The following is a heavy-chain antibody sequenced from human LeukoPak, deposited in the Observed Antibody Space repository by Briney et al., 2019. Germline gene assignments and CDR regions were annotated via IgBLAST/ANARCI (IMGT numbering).Heavy chain of an antibody. J-gene: IGHJ4*02. CDR3: ARTLVEVPGHSDLFDF. V-gene: IGHV3-7*01. Sequence: GGSLRLSCGASGFSFSNFWMSWVRQAPGKGLERVANMNPDGSATYYLDSVKGRFTISRDNAKTSVYLQMNSLRPDDTAVYYCARTLVEVPGHSDLFDFWGQGTLVTVSS. CDR2: MNPDGSAT. CDR1: GFSFSNFW. D-gene: IGHD2-2*01.